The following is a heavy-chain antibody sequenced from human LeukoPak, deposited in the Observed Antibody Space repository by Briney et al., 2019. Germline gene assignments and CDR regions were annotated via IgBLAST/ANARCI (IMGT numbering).Heavy chain of an antibody. CDR3: ARGPYSYDSSGAFDI. CDR1: GDSISSGDYY. V-gene: IGHV4-61*02. Sequence: PSETLSLTCTVSGDSISSGDYYWSWIRQPAGKGLEWIGRISSSGSTDYNPSLKSRVTISVDTSKNQFSLKLSSVTAADTAVYFCARGPYSYDSSGAFDIWGQGTMVTVSS. J-gene: IGHJ3*02. CDR2: ISSSGST. D-gene: IGHD3-22*01.